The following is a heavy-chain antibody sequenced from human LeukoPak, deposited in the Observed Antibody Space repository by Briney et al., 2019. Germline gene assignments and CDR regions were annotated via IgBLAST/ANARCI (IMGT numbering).Heavy chain of an antibody. V-gene: IGHV3-9*01. CDR1: GFIFDDYA. J-gene: IGHJ4*02. D-gene: IGHD3-16*02. Sequence: PGGSLRLSCAASGFIFDDYAMHWVRHAPGKGPEWVSGISWNSGSIDYADSVKGRFTISRDNAKNSLYLQMHSLRAEDTALYFCAKDKGFGGVIAAFDYWGQGTLVTVSS. CDR2: ISWNSGSI. CDR3: AKDKGFGGVIAAFDY.